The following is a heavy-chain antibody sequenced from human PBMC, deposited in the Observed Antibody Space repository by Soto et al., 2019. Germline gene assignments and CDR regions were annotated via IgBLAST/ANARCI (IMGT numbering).Heavy chain of an antibody. CDR3: AREDILTGYLPGY. CDR2: ISYDGSNK. Sequence: QVQLVESGGGVVQPGRSLRLSCAASGFTFSSYAMHWVRQAPGKGLEWVAVISYDGSNKYYADSVKGRFTISRDNSKNTLYLQMNSLRAEDRAVYYCAREDILTGYLPGYWGQGTLVTVSS. J-gene: IGHJ4*02. D-gene: IGHD3-9*01. CDR1: GFTFSSYA. V-gene: IGHV3-30-3*01.